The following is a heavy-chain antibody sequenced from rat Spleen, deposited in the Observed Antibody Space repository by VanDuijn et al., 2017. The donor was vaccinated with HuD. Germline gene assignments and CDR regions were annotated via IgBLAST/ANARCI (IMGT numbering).Heavy chain of an antibody. D-gene: IGHD4-3*01. CDR2: IWAGGGT. V-gene: IGHV2-72*01. CDR3: ARHLREASGVMDV. CDR1: GFSLTSYH. Sequence: QVQLKESGPGLVQPSQTLSLTCTVSGFSLTSYHVSWVRQPPGKSLVWMGTIWAGGGTNYNSAVKFRLSISRDTSKSQVFLKMNSLQPEDTGTYYCARHLREASGVMDVWGQGASVTVSS. J-gene: IGHJ4*01.